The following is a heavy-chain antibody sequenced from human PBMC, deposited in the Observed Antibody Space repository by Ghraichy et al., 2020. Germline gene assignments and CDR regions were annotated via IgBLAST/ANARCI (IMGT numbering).Heavy chain of an antibody. J-gene: IGHJ4*02. CDR3: ARDHALGSLDY. CDR1: GFTVSSNY. CDR2: IYSGGST. D-gene: IGHD1-1*01. Sequence: GALRLSCAASGFTVSSNYMSWVRQAPGKGLEWVSVIYSGGSTYYADSVKGRFTISRDNSKNTLYLQMNSLRAEDTAVYYCARDHALGSLDYWGQGTLVTVSS. V-gene: IGHV3-66*01.